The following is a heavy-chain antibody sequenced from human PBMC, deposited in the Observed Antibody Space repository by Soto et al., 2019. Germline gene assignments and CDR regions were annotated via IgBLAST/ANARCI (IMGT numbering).Heavy chain of an antibody. CDR1: GGSISSSSYY. V-gene: IGHV4-39*01. CDR3: ARRQSSSWYGL. J-gene: IGHJ4*02. D-gene: IGHD6-13*01. Sequence: QLQLQESGPGLVKPSETLSLTCTVSGGSISSSSYYWGWIRQPPGKGLEWIGSIYYSGSTYYNPALKXRXTXSXXTSKNQFSLKLSSVTAADTAVYYCARRQSSSWYGLWGQGTLVTVSS. CDR2: IYYSGST.